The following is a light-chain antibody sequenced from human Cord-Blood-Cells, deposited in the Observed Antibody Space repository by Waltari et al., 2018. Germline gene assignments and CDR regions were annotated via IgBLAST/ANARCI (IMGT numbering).Light chain of an antibody. V-gene: IGLV2-14*01. CDR2: DVS. J-gene: IGLJ3*02. CDR1: SSDVGGYNY. Sequence: QSALTQPASVSGSPGQSITISCTGTSSDVGGYNYVSWYQQHPGKAPKLMIYDVSKRPSGVSNRFSVSKSGNTASLTISGLQAEDEADDYCSSYTSSSTWVFGGGTKLTVL. CDR3: SSYTSSSTWV.